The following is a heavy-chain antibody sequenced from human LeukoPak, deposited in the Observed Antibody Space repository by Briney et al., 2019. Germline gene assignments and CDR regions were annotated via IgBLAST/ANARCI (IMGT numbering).Heavy chain of an antibody. Sequence: SETLSLTCAVYGGSFSGYYWSWIRQPPGKGLEWIGEINHSGSTNYNPSLKSRVTISVDTSKNQFSLKLSSATAADTAVYFCARDGPWKSDVWGRGTLVTVSS. D-gene: IGHD1-1*01. CDR3: ARDGPWKSDV. CDR1: GGSFSGYY. V-gene: IGHV4-34*01. CDR2: INHSGST. J-gene: IGHJ4*02.